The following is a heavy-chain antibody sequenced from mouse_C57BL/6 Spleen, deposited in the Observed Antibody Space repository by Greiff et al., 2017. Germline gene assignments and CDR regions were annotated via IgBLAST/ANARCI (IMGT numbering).Heavy chain of an antibody. V-gene: IGHV1-54*01. CDR3: ARRRDYNYGFAY. CDR1: GYAFTNYL. Sequence: VQRVESGAELVRPGTSVKVSCKASGYAFTNYLIEWVKQRPGQGLEWIGVINPGSGGTNYNEKFKGKATLTADKSSSTAYMQLSSLTSEDSAVYFCARRRDYNYGFAYWGQGTLVTVSA. CDR2: INPGSGGT. J-gene: IGHJ3*01. D-gene: IGHD1-1*01.